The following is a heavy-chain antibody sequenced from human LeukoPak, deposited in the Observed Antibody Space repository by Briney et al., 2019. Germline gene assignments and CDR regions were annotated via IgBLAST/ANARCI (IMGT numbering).Heavy chain of an antibody. CDR2: IYTSGST. V-gene: IGHV4-4*07. CDR1: GGSISSYY. J-gene: IGHJ4*02. CDR3: ARESGDYDILTGYYDY. D-gene: IGHD3-9*01. Sequence: PSETLSLTCTVSGGSISSYYWIWIRQPAGKGLEWIGRIYTSGSTNYNPSLKSRVTMSVDTSKNQFSLKLSSVTAADTAVYYCARESGDYDILTGYYDYWGQGTLVTVSS.